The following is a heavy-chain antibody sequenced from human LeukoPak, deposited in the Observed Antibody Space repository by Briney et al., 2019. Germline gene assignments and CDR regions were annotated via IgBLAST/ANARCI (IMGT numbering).Heavy chain of an antibody. J-gene: IGHJ4*02. CDR3: ARQPTVVTPVDY. CDR1: GGSISSYY. Sequence: SETLSLTCTVSGGSISSYYWSWIRQPPGKGLEWIGYIYYSGSTNYNPSLKSRVTISVDTSKNQFSLKLGSVTAADTAVYYCARQPTVVTPVDYWGQGTLVTVSS. CDR2: IYYSGST. V-gene: IGHV4-59*08. D-gene: IGHD4-23*01.